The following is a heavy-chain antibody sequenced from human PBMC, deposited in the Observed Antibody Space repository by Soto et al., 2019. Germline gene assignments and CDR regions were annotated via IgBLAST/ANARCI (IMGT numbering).Heavy chain of an antibody. J-gene: IGHJ4*02. CDR3: ARLTDCGGDCPLFDY. CDR1: GGSISGDY. V-gene: IGHV4-59*01. D-gene: IGHD2-21*02. CDR2: IYYNGST. Sequence: SETLSLTCTVSGGSISGDYWSWIRQPPGKGLEWIDYIYYNGSTNYNPSLKSRVTISVDTSKNQFSLKLSSVTAADTAVYYCARLTDCGGDCPLFDYWGQGTLVTVS.